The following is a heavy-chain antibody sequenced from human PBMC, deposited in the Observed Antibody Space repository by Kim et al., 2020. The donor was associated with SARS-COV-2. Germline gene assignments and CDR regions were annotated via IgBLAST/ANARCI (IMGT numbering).Heavy chain of an antibody. D-gene: IGHD3-10*01. CDR1: GGSISSGDYY. J-gene: IGHJ6*02. CDR3: ARGTTRGWGDLWFGESHYYGMDV. V-gene: IGHV4-30-4*01. CDR2: IYYSGST. Sequence: SETLSLTCTVSGGSISSGDYYWSWIRQPPGKGLEWIGYIYYSGSTYYNPSLKSRVTISVDTSKNQFSLKLSSVTAADTAVYYCARGTTRGWGDLWFGESHYYGMDVWGQGTTVTVSS.